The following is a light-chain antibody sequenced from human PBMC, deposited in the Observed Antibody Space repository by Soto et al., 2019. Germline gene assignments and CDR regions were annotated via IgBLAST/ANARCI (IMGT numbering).Light chain of an antibody. Sequence: EIVLTQSPGTLSLSPGERATLSCRASQSVASSFLAWDQQKPGQAPRLLIYGASSRATGIPDRFSGSGSGTDFTLTITRLEPEDFAVYYCQQFATSPFTFGPGTTVDVK. V-gene: IGKV3-20*01. J-gene: IGKJ3*01. CDR1: QSVASSF. CDR2: GAS. CDR3: QQFATSPFT.